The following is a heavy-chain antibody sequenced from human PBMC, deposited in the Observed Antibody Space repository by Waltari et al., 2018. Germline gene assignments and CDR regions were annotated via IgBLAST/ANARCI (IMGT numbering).Heavy chain of an antibody. J-gene: IGHJ4*02. V-gene: IGHV3-53*01. CDR2: IYSGGST. Sequence: EVQLVESGGGLIQPGGSLRLSCAASGFTVSSNYMSWLRQAPGKGLEWVSVIYSGGSTYFADSVKGRFTISRDNSKNTLYLQMNSLRAEDTAVYYCARDRGGDGYNWGIFDYWGQGTLVTVSS. D-gene: IGHD1-1*01. CDR3: ARDRGGDGYNWGIFDY. CDR1: GFTVSSNY.